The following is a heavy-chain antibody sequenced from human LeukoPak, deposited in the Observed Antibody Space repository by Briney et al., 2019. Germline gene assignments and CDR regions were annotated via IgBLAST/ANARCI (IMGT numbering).Heavy chain of an antibody. CDR1: GDSVSSNSAT. V-gene: IGHV6-1*01. CDR3: ARGSSSNSWFFDY. CDR2: TYYRSKWYN. D-gene: IGHD6-13*01. Sequence: SQILSLTCAISGDSVSSNSATWTWIRQSPSRGLEWLGRTYYRSKWYNDYAVSVKSRITINPDTSKNQLSLQLNSVTPEDTAVYYCARGSSSNSWFFDYWGQGTLVTVSS. J-gene: IGHJ4*02.